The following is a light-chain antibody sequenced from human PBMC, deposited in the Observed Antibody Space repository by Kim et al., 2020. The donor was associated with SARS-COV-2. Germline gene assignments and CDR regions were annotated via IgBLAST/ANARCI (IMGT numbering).Light chain of an antibody. V-gene: IGKV3-20*01. J-gene: IGKJ4*01. Sequence: EIVLTQSPGTLSLSPGERATLSCRASQSVSSSDLAWYQQKPGQAPRLLIYGASSRATGIPDRFCGSGSGTDFTLTISRLEPEDFAVYYCQQYGSSPLTFGGGTKVDIK. CDR2: GAS. CDR1: QSVSSSD. CDR3: QQYGSSPLT.